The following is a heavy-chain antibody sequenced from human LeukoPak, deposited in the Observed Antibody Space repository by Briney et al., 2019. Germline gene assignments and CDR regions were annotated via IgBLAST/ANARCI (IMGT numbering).Heavy chain of an antibody. CDR3: ARDGDVDYDFWSGPSWFDP. CDR1: GYTFTDYY. V-gene: IGHV1-2*02. J-gene: IGHJ5*02. D-gene: IGHD3-3*01. Sequence: GASVKVSCKASGYTFTDYYIHWVRQAPGQGLEWMGWINPNSGGTNYAQKLQGRVTMTTDTSTSPAYMELRSLRSDDTAVYYCARDGDVDYDFWSGPSWFDPWGQGTLVTVSS. CDR2: INPNSGGT.